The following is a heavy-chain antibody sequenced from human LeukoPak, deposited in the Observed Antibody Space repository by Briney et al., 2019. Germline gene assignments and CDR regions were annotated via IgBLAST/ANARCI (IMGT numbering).Heavy chain of an antibody. CDR2: INHSGST. CDR1: GGSISSSVYY. V-gene: IGHV4-34*01. D-gene: IGHD6-13*01. Sequence: SETLSLTCAVSGGSISSSVYYWSWIRQPPGKGLEWIGEINHSGSTNYNPSLKSRVTISVDTSKNQFSLKLSSVTAADTAVYYCARRRRGSNSRGNWFDPWGQGTLVTVSS. J-gene: IGHJ5*02. CDR3: ARRRRGSNSRGNWFDP.